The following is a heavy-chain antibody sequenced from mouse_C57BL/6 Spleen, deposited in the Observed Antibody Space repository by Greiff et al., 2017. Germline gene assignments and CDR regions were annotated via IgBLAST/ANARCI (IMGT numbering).Heavy chain of an antibody. CDR2: IYPGNGNT. Sequence: QVQLQQSGPELVKPGASVKISCKASGYSFTSYSIHWVKQNPGQGLEWIGWIYPGNGNTKYNEKFKGKATLTADTSSSTAYMQLSSLTSEDSAVYYCARNDDYDAWFAYWGQGTLVTVSA. CDR3: ARNDDYDAWFAY. CDR1: GYSFTSYS. J-gene: IGHJ3*01. V-gene: IGHV1-66*01. D-gene: IGHD2-4*01.